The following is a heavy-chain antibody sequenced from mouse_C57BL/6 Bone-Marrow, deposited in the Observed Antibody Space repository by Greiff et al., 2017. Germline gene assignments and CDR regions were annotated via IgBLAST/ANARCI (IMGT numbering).Heavy chain of an antibody. D-gene: IGHD3-2*02. Sequence: QVQLQQSGAELARPGASVKMSCKASGYTFTSYTMHWVKHRPGQGLEWIGYINPSSGYTKYNQKFKDKATLTADKSSSTAYMQLSSLTSEDSAVYYCASPRQLRLHDWGQGTTLTVSS. J-gene: IGHJ2*01. CDR2: INPSSGYT. CDR1: GYTFTSYT. V-gene: IGHV1-4*01. CDR3: ASPRQLRLHD.